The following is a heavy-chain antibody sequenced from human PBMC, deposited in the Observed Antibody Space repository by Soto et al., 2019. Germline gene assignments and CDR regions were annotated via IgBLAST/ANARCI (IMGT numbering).Heavy chain of an antibody. D-gene: IGHD1-26*01. J-gene: IGHJ4*02. V-gene: IGHV1-18*04. Sequence: SAKVSYKASRYTFTSYGIRWVRQAPGQGLEWMGWISAYNGNTNYAQKLQGRVTMTTDTSTSTAYMELRSLRSDDTAVYYCARPLTPVGATYDYWGQGTLVTVSS. CDR2: ISAYNGNT. CDR1: RYTFTSYG. CDR3: ARPLTPVGATYDY.